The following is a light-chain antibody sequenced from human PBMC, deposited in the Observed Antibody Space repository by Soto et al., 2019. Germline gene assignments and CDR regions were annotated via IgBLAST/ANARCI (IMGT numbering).Light chain of an antibody. CDR1: SSNIGAGYD. CDR2: GNS. J-gene: IGLJ2*01. V-gene: IGLV1-40*01. CDR3: QSYDSSLSGPYVV. Sequence: QSVLTQPPSVSGAPGQRVTISCTGSSSNIGAGYDVHWYQQLPGTAPKLLIYGNSNRPSGVPDRFSGSKSGTSASLAITGRQAEDEADYYCQSYDSSLSGPYVVFGGGTQLTVL.